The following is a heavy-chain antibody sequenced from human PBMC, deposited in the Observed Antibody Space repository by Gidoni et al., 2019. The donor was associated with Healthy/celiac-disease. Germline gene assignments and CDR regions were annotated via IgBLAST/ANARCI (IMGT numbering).Heavy chain of an antibody. CDR3: AKEVVESITMIVVVITNYYYGMDV. J-gene: IGHJ6*02. CDR2: ISGSGGST. D-gene: IGHD3-22*01. CDR1: GFPFSSYA. Sequence: EVQLLESGGGLVQPGGSLRPPCAASGFPFSSYAMSWVRQAPGKGLEWVSAISGSGGSTYYADSVKGRFTISRDNSKNTLYLQMNSLRAEDTAVYYCAKEVVESITMIVVVITNYYYGMDVWGQGTTVTVSS. V-gene: IGHV3-23*01.